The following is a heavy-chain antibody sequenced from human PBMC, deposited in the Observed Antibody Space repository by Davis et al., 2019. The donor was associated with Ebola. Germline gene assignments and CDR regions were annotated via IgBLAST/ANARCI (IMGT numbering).Heavy chain of an antibody. CDR2: IYYSGST. CDR3: ATRLIVGATRDAFDI. CDR1: GGSISSSSYY. V-gene: IGHV4-39*01. J-gene: IGHJ3*02. Sequence: PSETLSLTCTVSGGSISSSSYYWGWIRQPPGKGLEWIGSIYYSGSTYYNPSLKSRVTISVDTSKNQFSLKLSSVTAADTAVYYCATRLIVGATRDAFDIWGQGTMVTVSS. D-gene: IGHD1-26*01.